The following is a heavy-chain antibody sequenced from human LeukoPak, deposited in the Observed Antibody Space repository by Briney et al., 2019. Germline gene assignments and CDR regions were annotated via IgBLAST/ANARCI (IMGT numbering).Heavy chain of an antibody. Sequence: GGSLRLSSAASGFAVSGKYMNSVRQAPGKGLEWVTVIYLDGRADYADSVKGRFTISSDNSKNTVYLQMNSLKDEDTAVYYCARDAETSLANWGQGTLVTVSP. CDR3: ARDAETSLAN. D-gene: IGHD5-24*01. CDR1: GFAVSGKY. V-gene: IGHV3-66*01. CDR2: IYLDGRA. J-gene: IGHJ4*02.